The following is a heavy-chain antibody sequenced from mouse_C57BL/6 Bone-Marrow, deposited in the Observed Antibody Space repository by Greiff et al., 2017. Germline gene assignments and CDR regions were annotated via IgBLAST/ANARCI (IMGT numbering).Heavy chain of an antibody. CDR2: IYPRDGST. CDR1: GYTFTDHT. CDR3: AGYYGSSWGFAY. D-gene: IGHD1-1*01. Sequence: VQLQQSDAELVKPGASVKISCKVSGYTFTDHTIHWMKQRPEQGLAWIGYIYPRDGSTKYNEKFKGKATLTADKSSSTAYMQRNSLTSEDSAVYFCAGYYGSSWGFAYWGQGTLVTVSA. J-gene: IGHJ3*01. V-gene: IGHV1-78*01.